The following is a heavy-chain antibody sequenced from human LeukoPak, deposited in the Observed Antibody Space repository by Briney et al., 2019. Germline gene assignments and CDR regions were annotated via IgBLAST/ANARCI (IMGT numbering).Heavy chain of an antibody. V-gene: IGHV3-7*01. CDR2: IKQDGSEK. CDR3: ARDLRAVDYFDY. D-gene: IGHD3-16*01. Sequence: GGSLRPSCAGSGFTFSDYYLDWVRQAPGKGLEWVANIKQDGSEKYYVDSVKGRFTISRDNAKNSLYLQMNSLRAEDTAVYYCARDLRAVDYFDYWGQGTLVTVSS. CDR1: GFTFSDYY. J-gene: IGHJ4*02.